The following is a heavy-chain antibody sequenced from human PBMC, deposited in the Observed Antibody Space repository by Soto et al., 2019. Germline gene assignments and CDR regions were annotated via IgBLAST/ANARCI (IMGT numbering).Heavy chain of an antibody. D-gene: IGHD6-13*01. V-gene: IGHV4-4*02. J-gene: IGHJ6*02. CDR2: IYHSGST. Sequence: SETLSLTCAVSGGSISSSNCWSLVRQPPGKGLEWIGEIYHSGSTNYNPSLKSRVTISVDKSKNQFSLKLSSVTAADTAVYYCARPHFMEAAAGSDYYYYGMDVWGQGTTVTVSS. CDR3: ARPHFMEAAAGSDYYYYGMDV. CDR1: GGSISSSNC.